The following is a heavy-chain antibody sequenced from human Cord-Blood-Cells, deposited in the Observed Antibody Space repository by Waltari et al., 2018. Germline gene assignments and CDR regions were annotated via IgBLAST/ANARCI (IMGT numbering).Heavy chain of an antibody. CDR1: GFTFSSYG. Sequence: QVQLVESGGGVVQPGRSLRLSCAASGFTFSSYGMHWVRQAPGKGLEWVAVIWYDGSNKYYADSVKGRFTISRDNSKNTLYLQMNSLRAEDTAVYYCARGTGNYGMDVWGQGTTVTVSS. D-gene: IGHD1-1*01. J-gene: IGHJ6*02. CDR3: ARGTGNYGMDV. CDR2: IWYDGSNK. V-gene: IGHV3-33*01.